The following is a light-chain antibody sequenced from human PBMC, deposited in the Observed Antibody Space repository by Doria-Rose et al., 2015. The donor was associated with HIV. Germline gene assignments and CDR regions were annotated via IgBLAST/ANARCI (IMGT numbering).Light chain of an antibody. J-gene: IGLJ1*01. Sequence: QSVVTQPPSVSGAPGQRVATSCTGSSSTIGAGFDVNWYQQFPGTAPKLLIHGNTNRPSGVRDRFAVSKSGTSASLASSGLRAEDEADYYCQSYDSRLSVYVFGTGTKVTVL. CDR2: GNT. CDR3: QSYDSRLSVYV. V-gene: IGLV1-40*01. CDR1: SSTIGAGFD.